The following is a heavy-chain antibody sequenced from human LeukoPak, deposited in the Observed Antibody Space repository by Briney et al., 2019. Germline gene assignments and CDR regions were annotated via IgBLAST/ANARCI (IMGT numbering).Heavy chain of an antibody. V-gene: IGHV6-1*01. D-gene: IGHD5-24*01. Sequence: SQTLSLTCAISGDSVSRNSAAWNWIRQSPSRGLEWLGRTYYRSKWYNDYAVSVESRITINPDTSKHQLSLQLNSVTPEDTAVYYCARADGDRDGYNFWFDPWGQGTLVTVSS. CDR3: ARADGDRDGYNFWFDP. CDR1: GDSVSRNSAA. CDR2: TYYRSKWYN. J-gene: IGHJ5*02.